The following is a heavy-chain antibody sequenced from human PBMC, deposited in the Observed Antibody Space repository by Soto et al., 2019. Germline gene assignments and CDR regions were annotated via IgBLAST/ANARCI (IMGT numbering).Heavy chain of an antibody. Sequence: SVKVSCKASGGTFSSYTISWVRQAPGQGLEWMGRIIPILGIANYAQKFQGRVTITADKSTSTAYMELSSLRSEDTAVYYCAREKGSSGFDPWGQGTLFTVSS. CDR2: IIPILGIA. CDR1: GGTFSSYT. J-gene: IGHJ5*02. D-gene: IGHD6-6*01. CDR3: AREKGSSGFDP. V-gene: IGHV1-69*04.